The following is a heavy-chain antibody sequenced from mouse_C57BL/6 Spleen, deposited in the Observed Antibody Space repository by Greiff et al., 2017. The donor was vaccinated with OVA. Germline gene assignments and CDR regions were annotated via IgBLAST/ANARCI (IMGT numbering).Heavy chain of an antibody. CDR1: GFTFSDYY. J-gene: IGHJ2*01. D-gene: IGHD4-1*01. V-gene: IGHV5-16*01. Sequence: EVMLVESEGGLVQPGSSMKLSCTASGFTFSDYYMAWVRQVPEKGLEWVANINYDGSSTYYLDSLKSRFIISRDNAKNILYLQMSSLKSEDTATYYCARDRTGGFDYWGQGTTLTVSS. CDR3: ARDRTGGFDY. CDR2: INYDGSST.